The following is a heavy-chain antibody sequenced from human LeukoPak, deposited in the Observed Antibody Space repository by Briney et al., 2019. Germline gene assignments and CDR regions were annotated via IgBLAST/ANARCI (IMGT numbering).Heavy chain of an antibody. CDR2: IYYSGST. CDR3: ARENCSGGSCHDY. J-gene: IGHJ4*02. V-gene: IGHV4-39*07. CDR1: GGSISSSSYY. Sequence: SETLSLTCTVSGGSISSSSYYWGWIRQPPGKGLEWIGSIYYSGSTYYNPSLKSRVTISVDTSKNQFSLKLSSVTAADTAVYYCARENCSGGSCHDYWGQGTLVTVSS. D-gene: IGHD2-15*01.